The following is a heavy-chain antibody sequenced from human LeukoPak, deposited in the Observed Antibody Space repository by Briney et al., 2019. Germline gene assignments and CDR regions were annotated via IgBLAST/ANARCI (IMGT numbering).Heavy chain of an antibody. CDR3: ARCRDTYYDFWSGYNSWFDP. CDR2: IIPIFSTA. D-gene: IGHD3-3*01. V-gene: IGHV1-69*13. Sequence: ASVKVSCKASGGTFSGYAISWVRQAPGQGLEWMGGIIPIFSTANYAQKFQGRVTITADEYTSTAYMELSSLRSEDTAVYYCARCRDTYYDFWSGYNSWFDPWGQGTLVTVSS. CDR1: GGTFSGYA. J-gene: IGHJ5*02.